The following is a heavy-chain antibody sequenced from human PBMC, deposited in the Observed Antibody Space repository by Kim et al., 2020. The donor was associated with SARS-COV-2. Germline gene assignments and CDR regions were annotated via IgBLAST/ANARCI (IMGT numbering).Heavy chain of an antibody. CDR3: TTGFRFWSGYFGFDY. V-gene: IGHV3-15*01. D-gene: IGHD3-3*01. J-gene: IGHJ4*02. Sequence: APVKGRFTISRDDSKNTLYLQMNSLKTEDTAVYYCTTGFRFWSGYFGFDYWGQGTLVTVSS.